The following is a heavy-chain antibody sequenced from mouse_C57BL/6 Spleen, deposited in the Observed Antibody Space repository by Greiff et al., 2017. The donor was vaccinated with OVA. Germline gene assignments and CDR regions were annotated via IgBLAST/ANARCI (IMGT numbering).Heavy chain of an antibody. CDR1: GYTFTSYW. V-gene: IGHV1-64*01. Sequence: QVQLKQPGAELVKPGASVKLSCKASGYTFTSYWMHWVKQRPGQGLEWIGMIHPNSGSTNYNEKFKSKATLTVDKSSSTAYMQLSSLTSEDSAIYYCAHGSPPCWYFDVWGTGTTVTVSS. CDR3: AHGSPPCWYFDV. CDR2: IHPNSGST. J-gene: IGHJ1*03. D-gene: IGHD1-1*01.